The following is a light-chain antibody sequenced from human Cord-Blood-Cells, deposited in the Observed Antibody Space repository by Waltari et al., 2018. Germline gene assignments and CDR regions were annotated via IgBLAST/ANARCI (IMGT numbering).Light chain of an antibody. V-gene: IGKV3-11*01. J-gene: IGKJ4*01. CDR1: QGVSSY. Sequence: IVLTQSPATLHLSPGERASLSCRASQGVSSYLACYQQKPGQAPRLLIYYASNSATGIPARFSGSGSGTDFTLTISSLEPEDFAVYYCQQRSNWPLTFGGGTKVEIK. CDR3: QQRSNWPLT. CDR2: YAS.